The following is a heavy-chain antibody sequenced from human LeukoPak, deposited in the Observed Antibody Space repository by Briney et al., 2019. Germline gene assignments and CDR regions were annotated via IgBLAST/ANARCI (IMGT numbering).Heavy chain of an antibody. V-gene: IGHV4-34*01. CDR1: GGSFSGYY. CDR2: INHSGST. J-gene: IGHJ6*02. Sequence: PSETLSLTCAVYGGSFSGYYWSWIRQPPGKGLEWIGEINHSGSTNYNPSLKSRVTISVDTSKNQFSLKLSSVTAADTAVYYCYLYDFWSGYASYNYGMDVWGQGTTVTVSS. D-gene: IGHD3-3*01. CDR3: YLYDFWSGYASYNYGMDV.